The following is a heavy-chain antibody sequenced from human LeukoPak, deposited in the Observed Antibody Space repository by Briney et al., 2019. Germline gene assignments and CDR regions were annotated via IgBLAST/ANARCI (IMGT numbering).Heavy chain of an antibody. V-gene: IGHV3-74*03. J-gene: IGHJ4*02. CDR3: TRVFVGDEYSSSGY. Sequence: GGCLRLSCAASGFTFRKYYMHWVRQAPGKGLVWVSRINSDGSSTTYADSVRGRFTVSRDNAKNTLYLQMNSLKVEDTAMYYCTRVFVGDEYSSSGYWGQGTLVTVSS. D-gene: IGHD6-13*01. CDR2: INSDGSST. CDR1: GFTFRKYY.